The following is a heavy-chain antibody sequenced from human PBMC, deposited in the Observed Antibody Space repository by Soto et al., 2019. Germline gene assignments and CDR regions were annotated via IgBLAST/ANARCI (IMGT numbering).Heavy chain of an antibody. CDR3: ARGYSSSWYSNLDY. Sequence: GGSLRLSCAASGFTFSSYAMHWVRQAPGKGLEYVSAISSNGYSTYYANSVKGRFTISRDNSKNTLYLQMGSLRAEDTAVYYCARGYSSSWYSNLDYWGQGTLVTSPQ. D-gene: IGHD6-13*01. CDR1: GFTFSSYA. J-gene: IGHJ4*02. CDR2: ISSNGYST. V-gene: IGHV3-64*01.